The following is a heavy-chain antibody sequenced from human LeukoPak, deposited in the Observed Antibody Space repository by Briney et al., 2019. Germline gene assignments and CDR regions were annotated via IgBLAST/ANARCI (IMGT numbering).Heavy chain of an antibody. CDR3: ARVSGYRTLSFDY. D-gene: IGHD6-25*01. J-gene: IGHJ4*02. V-gene: IGHV3-20*04. CDR2: IHWNGGRT. CDR1: GFTFDNYG. Sequence: GGSLRLSCAASGFTFDNYGINWVRQAPGKGLEWVSRIHWNGGRTGYADSVKGRFTISRDNAKNSLYLQMNSLRVEDTALYYCARVSGYRTLSFDYWGQGTLVTVSS.